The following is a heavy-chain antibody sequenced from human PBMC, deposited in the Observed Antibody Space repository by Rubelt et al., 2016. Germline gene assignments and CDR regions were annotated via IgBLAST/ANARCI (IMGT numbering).Heavy chain of an antibody. CDR3: AGEISGSYSLDS. V-gene: IGHV4-4*07. J-gene: IGHJ4*02. Sequence: QVHLQESGPGLVKPSETLSLTCTVSGGSISRYSWRWIRQTAGTGLEWIGHIYASGNTNYNHSLTSRVTMSLDSSKNQFSLKLRSVTAAETAVDFCAGEISGSYSLDSWGQGTLVTVSS. CDR2: IYASGNT. D-gene: IGHD1-26*01. CDR1: GGSISRYS.